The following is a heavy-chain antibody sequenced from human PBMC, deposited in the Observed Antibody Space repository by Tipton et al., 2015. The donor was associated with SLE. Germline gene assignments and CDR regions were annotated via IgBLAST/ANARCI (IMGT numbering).Heavy chain of an antibody. J-gene: IGHJ4*02. CDR3: ARHLGAHNWNY. CDR2: IFHSGNT. Sequence: TLSLTCAVSGGSITSGNWWTWVRQTPGKGLEWIGEIFHSGNTNYNPSLKSRVIMSVDKSKNQFSLKLRSVTAADTAMYFCARHLGAHNWNYWGQGTLVTVSS. D-gene: IGHD1-20*01. V-gene: IGHV4-4*01. CDR1: GGSITSGNW.